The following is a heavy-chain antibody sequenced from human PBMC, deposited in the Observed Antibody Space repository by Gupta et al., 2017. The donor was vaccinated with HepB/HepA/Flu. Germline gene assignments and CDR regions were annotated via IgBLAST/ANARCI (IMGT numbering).Heavy chain of an antibody. CDR2: ISSRGDTI. J-gene: IGHJ4*02. CDR3: AGGPALVGVLGADY. Sequence: RRYGVQPGGSLRLSCAASGFDFSGYEMIWVRQAPGKGLEWVSCISSRGDTIYYADSVRGRFTISRDNAKNSVFLQMNSLKDEDTAVYYCAGGPALVGVLGADYWGQGTLVTVS. CDR1: GFDFSGYE. D-gene: IGHD2-15*01. V-gene: IGHV3-48*03.